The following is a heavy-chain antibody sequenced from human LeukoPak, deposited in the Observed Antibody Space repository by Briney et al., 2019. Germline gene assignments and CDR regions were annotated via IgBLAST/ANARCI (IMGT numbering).Heavy chain of an antibody. V-gene: IGHV4-39*02. CDR3: TRDSGSWTVDY. J-gene: IGHJ4*02. CDR2: IDYSGTT. D-gene: IGHD1-26*01. Sequence: SETLSPTCTVSGGSISSSGYYWGWIRQPPGQGLEWLGTIDYSGTTYHNPSLKSRVTISIDTSKNHFSLKLNSVTAADTAVYYCTRDSGSWTVDYWGQGALVTVSS. CDR1: GGSISSSGYY.